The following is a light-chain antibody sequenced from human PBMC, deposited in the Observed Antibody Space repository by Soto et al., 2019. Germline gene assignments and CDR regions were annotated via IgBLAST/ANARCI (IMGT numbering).Light chain of an antibody. V-gene: IGLV2-14*01. J-gene: IGLJ1*01. Sequence: QSVLTQPASVSGSPGQSITISCTGTSSDIGSYNYVSWYQQHPDKAPKLIIYEVTDRPSGVSNRFSGSKSGNTASLTISGLQAEDEADYYCSSYRSRSFAFGTGTKVTVL. CDR3: SSYRSRSFA. CDR2: EVT. CDR1: SSDIGSYNY.